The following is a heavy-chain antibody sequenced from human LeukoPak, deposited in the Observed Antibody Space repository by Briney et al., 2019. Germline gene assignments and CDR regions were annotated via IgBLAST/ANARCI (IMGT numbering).Heavy chain of an antibody. D-gene: IGHD3-10*01. Sequence: GGPLRLSCAASGFTFGSYWMSWVRQAPGKGLEWVANIKQDGSEKYYVDSVKGRFTISRDNAKNSLYLQMNSLRAEDTAIYYCARVVSLSGIGYFDYWGRGTLVTVSS. J-gene: IGHJ4*02. CDR1: GFTFGSYW. CDR3: ARVVSLSGIGYFDY. V-gene: IGHV3-7*03. CDR2: IKQDGSEK.